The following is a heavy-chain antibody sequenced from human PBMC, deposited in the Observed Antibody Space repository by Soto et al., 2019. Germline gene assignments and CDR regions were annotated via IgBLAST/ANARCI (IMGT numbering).Heavy chain of an antibody. J-gene: IGHJ4*02. CDR2: IIPIFGTA. D-gene: IGHD6-19*01. CDR1: GGTFSSYA. CDR3: ARDRRMYSSGWPMTGFDY. V-gene: IGHV1-69*01. Sequence: QVQLVQSGAEVKKPGSSVKVSCKASGGTFSSYAISWVRQAPGQGLEWMGGIIPIFGTANYAQKFQGRVTITADESTSTAYMELSSLRSEDTAVYYCARDRRMYSSGWPMTGFDYWGQETLVTVSS.